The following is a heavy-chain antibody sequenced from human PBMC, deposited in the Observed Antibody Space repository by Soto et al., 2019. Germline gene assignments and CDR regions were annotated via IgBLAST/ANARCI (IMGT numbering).Heavy chain of an antibody. D-gene: IGHD4-17*01. V-gene: IGHV3-15*01. CDR2: IKSKIDGGTT. CDR1: GFSFSYAW. Sequence: EVQLVESGGGSVKPGGSLRLSCAASGFSFSYAWMNWVRQAPGKGLEWVGRIKSKIDGGTTDYAAPVKGRFTISRDDSKNTVYLQMNSLKTEDTAVYYCTGYGDYAGWGQGTLVIVSS. CDR3: TGYGDYAG. J-gene: IGHJ4*02.